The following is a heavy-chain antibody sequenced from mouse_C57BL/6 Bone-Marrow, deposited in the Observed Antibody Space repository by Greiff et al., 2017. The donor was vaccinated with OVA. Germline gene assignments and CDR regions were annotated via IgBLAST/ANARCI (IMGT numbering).Heavy chain of an antibody. J-gene: IGHJ2*01. CDR3: TTYRY. Sequence: VQLQQSGAELVRPGASVKLSCTASGFNIKDDYMHWVKEMPEQGLEWIGWIDPENGDTEYASKFQGKATITADTSSKTVYLHLSSLTSEDTAVYYCTTYRYWGQGTTLTVSS. V-gene: IGHV14-4*01. CDR1: GFNIKDDY. CDR2: IDPENGDT.